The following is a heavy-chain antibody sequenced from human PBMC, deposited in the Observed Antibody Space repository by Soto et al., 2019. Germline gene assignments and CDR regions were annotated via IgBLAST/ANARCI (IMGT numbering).Heavy chain of an antibody. J-gene: IGHJ6*02. V-gene: IGHV3-11*05. CDR2: ISSSSSYT. CDR1: GFTFSDYY. CDR3: AKDRIPGYYYYYGMDV. D-gene: IGHD2-21*01. Sequence: QVQLVESGGGLVKPGGSLRLSCAASGFTFSDYYMSWIRQAPGKGLEWVSYISSSSSYTNYADSVKGRFTISRDNAKNSLYLQMNSLRAEDTAVYYCAKDRIPGYYYYYGMDVWGQGTTVTVSS.